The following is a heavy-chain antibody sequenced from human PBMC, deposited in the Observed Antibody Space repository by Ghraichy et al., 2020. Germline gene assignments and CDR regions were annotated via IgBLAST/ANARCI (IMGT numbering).Heavy chain of an antibody. Sequence: GGSLRLSCAASGFTFSSYWMSWVRQAPGKGLEWVANIKQDGSEKYYVDSVKGRFTFSRDNAKNSLYLQMNSLRAEDTAVYYCARVALIVDMDVWGQGTTVTVSS. V-gene: IGHV3-7*03. D-gene: IGHD2-15*01. CDR1: GFTFSSYW. J-gene: IGHJ6*02. CDR2: IKQDGSEK. CDR3: ARVALIVDMDV.